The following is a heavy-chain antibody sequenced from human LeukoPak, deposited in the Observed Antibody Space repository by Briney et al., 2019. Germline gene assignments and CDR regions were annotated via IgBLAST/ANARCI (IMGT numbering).Heavy chain of an antibody. J-gene: IGHJ3*02. CDR2: IYYSGST. CDR3: AREGKGYCSGGSCYEMRAFDI. V-gene: IGHV4-39*07. CDR1: GGSISSSSYY. D-gene: IGHD2-15*01. Sequence: SETLSLTCTVSGGSISSSSYYWGWIRQPPGKGLEWIGSIYYSGSTYYNPSLKSRVTISVDTSKNQFSLKLSSVTAADTAVYYCAREGKGYCSGGSCYEMRAFDIWGQGTMVTVSS.